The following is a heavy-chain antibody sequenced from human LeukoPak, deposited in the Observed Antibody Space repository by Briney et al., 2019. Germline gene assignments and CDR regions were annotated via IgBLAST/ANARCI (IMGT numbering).Heavy chain of an antibody. J-gene: IGHJ4*02. CDR2: ISGSGAST. D-gene: IGHD3-10*01. CDR1: GFTFSSYG. Sequence: PGGSLRLSCAASGFTFSSYGMHWVRQAPGKGLEWVSVISGSGASTYYADSVKGRFTISRDNSKNTLYLQMNSLRAEDTAVYYCAKVRFGVTARYYFDYWGQGTLVTVSS. CDR3: AKVRFGVTARYYFDY. V-gene: IGHV3-23*01.